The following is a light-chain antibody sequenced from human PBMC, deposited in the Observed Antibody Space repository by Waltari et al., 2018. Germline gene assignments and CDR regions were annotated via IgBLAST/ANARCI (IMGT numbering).Light chain of an antibody. CDR2: LDS. J-gene: IGLJ3*02. CDR1: NIGSRR. Sequence: SSVLTQAPSVSVAPGQTATVTCGGDNIGSRRVPWYQQKPGRAPALVVYLDSDRPSGIPERFSGSKSGNAATLTISRVEAGDEADYYCHVWDANTVMFGGGTKLTVL. CDR3: HVWDANTVM. V-gene: IGLV3-21*02.